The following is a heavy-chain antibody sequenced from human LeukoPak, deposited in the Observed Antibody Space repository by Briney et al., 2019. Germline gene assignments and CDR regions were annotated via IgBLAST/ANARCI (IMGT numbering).Heavy chain of an antibody. D-gene: IGHD3-10*01. CDR3: AKDKVYYYGSGEGYFDY. J-gene: IGHJ4*02. CDR1: GFTFSSYA. CDR2: ISGSGGST. Sequence: GGSLRLPCAASGFTFSSYAMNWVRQAPGKGLEWVSTISGSGGSTYYSDSVKGRFTISRDNSKNTLYLQMNSLRAEDTAVYYCAKDKVYYYGSGEGYFDYWGQGTLVTVSS. V-gene: IGHV3-23*01.